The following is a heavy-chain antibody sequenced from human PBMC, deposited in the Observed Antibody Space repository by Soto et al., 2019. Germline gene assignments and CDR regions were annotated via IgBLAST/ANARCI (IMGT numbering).Heavy chain of an antibody. J-gene: IGHJ4*02. D-gene: IGHD3-22*01. Sequence: SETLSLTCTVSGGSISSGGYYWSWIRQHPGKGLEWIGYIYYSGSTYYNPSLKSRVTISVDTSKNQFSLKLSSVTAADTAVYYCARVVSYYYDSSGYYPDYWGQGTLVTVSS. CDR3: ARVVSYYYDSSGYYPDY. V-gene: IGHV4-31*02. CDR2: IYYSGST. CDR1: GGSISSGGYY.